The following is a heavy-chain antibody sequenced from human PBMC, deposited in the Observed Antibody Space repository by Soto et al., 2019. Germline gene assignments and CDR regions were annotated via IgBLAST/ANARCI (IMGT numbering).Heavy chain of an antibody. CDR2: IIPIFGTA. J-gene: IGHJ6*02. D-gene: IGHD2-2*01. CDR1: GGTFSSYA. V-gene: IGHV1-69*13. CDR3: ARERITPAATGDFYHYGLDV. Sequence: SVKVSCKASGGTFSSYAISWVRQAPGQGLEWMGGIIPIFGTANYAQKFQGRVTITADESTSTAYMELSSLRSEDTAVYYCARERITPAATGDFYHYGLDVWGQGTTVTVSS.